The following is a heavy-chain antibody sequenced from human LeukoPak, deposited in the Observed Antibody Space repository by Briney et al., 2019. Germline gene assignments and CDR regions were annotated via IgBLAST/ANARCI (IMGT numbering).Heavy chain of an antibody. CDR2: FDPEDSET. J-gene: IGHJ4*02. Sequence: GASVKVSCKVSGYTLTELSMHWVRQAPGKGLEWMGGFDPEDSETIHAQNFQGRVTMTEDTSTDTAYMELSSLRSEDTAVYYCTTLRGPQRDFDYWGQGTLVTVSS. CDR3: TTLRGPQRDFDY. V-gene: IGHV1-24*01. D-gene: IGHD1-1*01. CDR1: GYTLTELS.